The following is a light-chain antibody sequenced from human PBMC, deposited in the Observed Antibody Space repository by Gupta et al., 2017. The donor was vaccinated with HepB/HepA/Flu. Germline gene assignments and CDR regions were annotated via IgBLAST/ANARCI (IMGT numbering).Light chain of an antibody. J-gene: IGLJ1*01. CDR3: TNWTSNAGV. V-gene: IGLV5-37*01. CDR1: SDINVGSYN. CDR2: YYSDSDK. Sequence: QPVLTQPPSSSASPGESARLTCTLPSDINVGSYNIYWYQQKPGSPPRYLLYYYSDSDKGQGSGVPSRFSGYKDASATTGLLLISGLQSEEEADYYCTNWTSNAGVFGTGTKVTVL.